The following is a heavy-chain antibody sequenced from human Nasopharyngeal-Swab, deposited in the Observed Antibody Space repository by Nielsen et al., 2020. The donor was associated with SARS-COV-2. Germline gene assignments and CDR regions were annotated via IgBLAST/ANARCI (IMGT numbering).Heavy chain of an antibody. Sequence: GESLKISCAASRFTFSNYAMSWVRQAPGKGLEWVSGISGGVDSTYYADSAKGRFTISRDNSKNTLYLLMNSLRVEDTAVYYCAKAMGSVYDTSGHYNAFDIWGQGTTVTVSS. CDR3: AKAMGSVYDTSGHYNAFDI. CDR1: RFTFSNYA. CDR2: ISGGVDST. V-gene: IGHV3-23*01. D-gene: IGHD3-22*01. J-gene: IGHJ3*02.